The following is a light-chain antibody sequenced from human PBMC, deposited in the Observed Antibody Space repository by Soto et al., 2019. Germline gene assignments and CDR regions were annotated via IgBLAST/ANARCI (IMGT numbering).Light chain of an antibody. CDR2: MIS. Sequence: DIVLTQTPLSSPVTLGQPASISCRSSQSLVHSDGNTYLSWLQQRPGQPPRLLLYMISDRFSGVPDRFSGSGAGTDFTLPISRVEAEDVGVYYCMQAAQFPWTFGQGTKVEI. V-gene: IGKV2-24*01. CDR3: MQAAQFPWT. CDR1: QSLVHSDGNTY. J-gene: IGKJ1*01.